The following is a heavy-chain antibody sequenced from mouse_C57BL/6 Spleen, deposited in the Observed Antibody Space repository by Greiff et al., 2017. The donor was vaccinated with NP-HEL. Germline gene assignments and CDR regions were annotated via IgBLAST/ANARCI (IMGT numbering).Heavy chain of an antibody. J-gene: IGHJ4*01. Sequence: VMLVESGAELARPGASVKMSCKASGYTFTSYTMHWVKQRPGQGLEWIGYINPSSGYTKYNQKFKDKATLTADKSSSTAYMQLSSLTSEDSAVYYCATGSTYAMDYWGQGTSVTVSS. V-gene: IGHV1-4*01. D-gene: IGHD1-1*01. CDR1: GYTFTSYT. CDR2: INPSSGYT. CDR3: ATGSTYAMDY.